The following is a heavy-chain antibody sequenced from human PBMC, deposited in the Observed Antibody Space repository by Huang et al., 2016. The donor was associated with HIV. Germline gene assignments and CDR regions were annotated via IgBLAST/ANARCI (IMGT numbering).Heavy chain of an antibody. V-gene: IGHV3-30-3*01. Sequence: QVQLVESGGGVVQPGRSLRLSCAASGFTFSSYAMPGVRQAPGKGRGWVAVISYDGSNKDYAESVKGRFTISRDNSKNTLYLQMNSLRAEDTAVYYCARGSRSNGVSSFDYWGQGTLVTVSS. CDR2: ISYDGSNK. CDR1: GFTFSSYA. J-gene: IGHJ4*02. CDR3: ARGSRSNGVSSFDY. D-gene: IGHD2-8*01.